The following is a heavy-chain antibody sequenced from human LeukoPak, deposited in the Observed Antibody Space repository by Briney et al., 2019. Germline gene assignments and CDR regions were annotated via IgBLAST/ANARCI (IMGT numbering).Heavy chain of an antibody. D-gene: IGHD2-15*01. V-gene: IGHV6-1*01. CDR2: TYYRSKWYN. CDR1: GDSVSSNSAA. J-gene: IGHJ6*02. Sequence: SQTLSLTCAISGDSVSSNSAAWNWIRQSPSRGLEWLGRTYYRSKWYNDYAVSVKSRITINPDTSMNQFSLQLNSVTPEDTAVYYCARELEVDYYYYYGMDVWGQGTTVTVSS. CDR3: ARELEVDYYYYYGMDV.